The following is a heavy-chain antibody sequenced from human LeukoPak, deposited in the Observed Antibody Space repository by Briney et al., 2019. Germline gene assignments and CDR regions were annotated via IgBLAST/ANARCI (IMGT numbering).Heavy chain of an antibody. CDR3: ARGGLEQLSLLLLDY. CDR1: GFTFSSYG. Sequence: PGGSLRLSRAASGFTFSSYGMHWVRQAPGKGLEWVALIWDDGSKQYYADSVKGRFTISRDNSDNTMSLQMNSLRAEDTAVYYCARGGLEQLSLLLLDYWGQGSLVTVSS. V-gene: IGHV3-33*01. CDR2: IWDDGSKQ. J-gene: IGHJ4*02. D-gene: IGHD1-1*01.